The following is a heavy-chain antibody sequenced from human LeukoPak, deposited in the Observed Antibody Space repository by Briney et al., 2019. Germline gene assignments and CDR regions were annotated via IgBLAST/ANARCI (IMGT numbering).Heavy chain of an antibody. V-gene: IGHV3-33*01. CDR1: GFTFSSYG. CDR2: IWYDGSNK. Sequence: GGSLRLSCAASGFTFSSYGMHWVRQAPGKGLEWVAVIWYDGSNKYYADSVKGRFTISRDNSKNTLYLQMNSLRAEDTAVYYCARAHKGPAAIWYYYGMDVWGQGTTVTVSS. J-gene: IGHJ6*02. CDR3: ARAHKGPAAIWYYYGMDV. D-gene: IGHD2-2*01.